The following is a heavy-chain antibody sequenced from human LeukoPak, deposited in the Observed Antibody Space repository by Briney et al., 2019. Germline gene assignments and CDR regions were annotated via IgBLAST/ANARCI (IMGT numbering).Heavy chain of an antibody. CDR2: IYPGDSDT. V-gene: IGHV5-51*01. J-gene: IGHJ4*02. CDR1: GYSFTSYW. Sequence: GESLKISCKGSGYSFTSYWIGWVRQMPGKGLEWMGIIYPGDSDTRYSPSFQGQVTISADKSISTAYLQWSSLKASDTAMYYCARRGYHYDSSGYYYYFDYWGQGTLVTVSS. CDR3: ARRGYHYDSSGYYYYFDY. D-gene: IGHD3-22*01.